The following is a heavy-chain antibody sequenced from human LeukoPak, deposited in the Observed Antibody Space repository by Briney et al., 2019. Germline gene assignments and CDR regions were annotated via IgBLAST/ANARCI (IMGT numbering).Heavy chain of an antibody. CDR1: GFTFSTAW. D-gene: IGHD1-7*01. CDR2: IKSKTDGGTT. CDR3: ATDDLELRLLYYYGMDV. J-gene: IGHJ6*02. Sequence: GGSLRLPCVASGFTFSTAWMSWVRQAPGKGLEWVGRIKSKTDGGTTEYAAPVKGRFSISRDDSKNTLYLQMNSLKTEDTAVYYCATDDLELRLLYYYGMDVWGQGTTVTVSS. V-gene: IGHV3-15*01.